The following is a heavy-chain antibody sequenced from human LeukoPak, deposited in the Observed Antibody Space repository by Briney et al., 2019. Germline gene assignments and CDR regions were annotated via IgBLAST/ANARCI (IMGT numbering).Heavy chain of an antibody. CDR3: AKGPRAYYYGSGTYSKESYLDY. J-gene: IGHJ4*02. Sequence: PGGSLRLSCAASAFSFSDYNMNWVRQAPGKGLEWVSSITSTGSYIYYADSVKGRFTIPRDNSKNTLYLQMNSLRAEDTAVYYCAKGPRAYYYGSGTYSKESYLDYWGQGTLVTVSS. CDR2: ITSTGSYI. D-gene: IGHD3-10*01. V-gene: IGHV3-21*01. CDR1: AFSFSDYN.